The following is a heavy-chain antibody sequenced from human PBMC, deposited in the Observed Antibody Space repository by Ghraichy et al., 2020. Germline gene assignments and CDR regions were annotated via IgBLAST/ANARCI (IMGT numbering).Heavy chain of an antibody. J-gene: IGHJ6*02. CDR1: GFTFSNAW. Sequence: ESLNISCAASGFTFSNAWMSWVREAPGKGLEWGGRIKSKTDGGTTDYAAPVKGRFTISRDDSKNTLFLQMDSLKTEDTAVYYCTSPHSDNDYYYYYGMDVWGQGTTVTVSS. CDR3: TSPHSDNDYYYYYGMDV. V-gene: IGHV3-15*01. D-gene: IGHD1-26*01. CDR2: IKSKTDGGTT.